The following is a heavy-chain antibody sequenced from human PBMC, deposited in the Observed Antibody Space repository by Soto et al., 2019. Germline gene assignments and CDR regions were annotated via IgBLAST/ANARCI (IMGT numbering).Heavy chain of an antibody. Sequence: GGSLRLSCAATRVTFSSYAMSWVRQAPGKGLEWVSAISGSGGSTYYADSVKGRFTISRDNSKNTLYLQMNSLRAEDTAVYYCAKDSGWHTRFDPWGQGTLVTVSS. D-gene: IGHD6-19*01. V-gene: IGHV3-23*01. J-gene: IGHJ5*02. CDR2: ISGSGGST. CDR3: AKDSGWHTRFDP. CDR1: RVTFSSYA.